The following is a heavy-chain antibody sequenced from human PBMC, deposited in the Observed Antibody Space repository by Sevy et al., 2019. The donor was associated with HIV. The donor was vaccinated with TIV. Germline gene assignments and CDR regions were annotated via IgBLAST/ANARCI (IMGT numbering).Heavy chain of an antibody. D-gene: IGHD3-10*02. CDR2: IGYDGSSK. Sequence: GGSLRLSCVASQFNFDTYAIHWVRQAPGKGLEWVAMIGYDGSSKDYAESVKGRFAISRDNSLNAAFLQMNSLRAEDTGVYYCATKFFRAGAYDSYVNFWGQGSLVTVSS. CDR3: ATKFFRAGAYDSYVNF. V-gene: IGHV3-30*02. CDR1: QFNFDTYA. J-gene: IGHJ4*02.